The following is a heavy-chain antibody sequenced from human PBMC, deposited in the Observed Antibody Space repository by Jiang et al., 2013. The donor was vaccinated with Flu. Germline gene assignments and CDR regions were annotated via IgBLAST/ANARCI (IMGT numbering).Heavy chain of an antibody. CDR1: SSSDYY. CDR3: ARSVDDYNDYIPFDY. Sequence: SSSDYYWGWIRQPPGKGLEWIGSIYYSGSTSYNPSLESRVTISIDTSKNHFSLKLTSVTAADTAVYYCARSVDDYNDYIPFDYWGQGTLLTVSS. CDR2: IYYSGST. V-gene: IGHV4-39*01. D-gene: IGHD3-16*01. J-gene: IGHJ4*02.